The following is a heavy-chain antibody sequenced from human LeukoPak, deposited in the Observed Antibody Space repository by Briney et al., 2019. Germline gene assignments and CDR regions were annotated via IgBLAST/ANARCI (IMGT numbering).Heavy chain of an antibody. J-gene: IGHJ4*02. CDR1: GFTFSSYS. CDR3: ARDRPTGAPRVVVVQ. D-gene: IGHD2-15*01. CDR2: MSSGSRYI. V-gene: IGHV3-21*01. Sequence: NTGGSLRLSCAASGFTFSSYSMTWVRQAPGKGLEWVSSMSSGSRYIYYADSVRGRFTISRDNAKNSLYLLMNSLRAEDTAVYYCARDRPTGAPRVVVVQWGQGTLVTVSS.